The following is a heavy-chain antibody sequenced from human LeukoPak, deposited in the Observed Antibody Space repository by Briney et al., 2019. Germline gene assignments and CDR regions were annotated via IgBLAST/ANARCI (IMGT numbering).Heavy chain of an antibody. J-gene: IGHJ3*02. CDR3: ARDYSSSWPAAFDI. CDR1: GVSISSYY. D-gene: IGHD6-13*01. V-gene: IGHV4-59*12. CDR2: IYYSGST. Sequence: SETLSLTCTVSGVSISSYYWSWIRQPPGKGLEWIGYIYYSGSTNYNPSLKSRVTISVDTSKNQFSLKLSSVTAADTAVYYCARDYSSSWPAAFDIWGQGTMVTVSS.